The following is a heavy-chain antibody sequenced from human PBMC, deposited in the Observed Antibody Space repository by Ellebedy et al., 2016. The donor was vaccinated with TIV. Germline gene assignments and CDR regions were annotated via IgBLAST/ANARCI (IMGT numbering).Heavy chain of an antibody. V-gene: IGHV1-46*01. CDR2: IHPGEGST. D-gene: IGHD2-15*01. J-gene: IGHJ6*02. CDR1: GYTFTNYY. Sequence: AASVKVSCKASGYTFTNYYMHWVRQAPGQGLEWMGIIHPGEGSTDYAQKFQGRVTMTRDTSTSTVYMELSSLRSEDTAVYYCARTSDCSGGSCNDYYYGMDVWGHGTTVTVSS. CDR3: ARTSDCSGGSCNDYYYGMDV.